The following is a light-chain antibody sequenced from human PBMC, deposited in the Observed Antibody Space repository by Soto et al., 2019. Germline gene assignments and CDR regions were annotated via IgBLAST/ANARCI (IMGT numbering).Light chain of an antibody. V-gene: IGKV2D-29*01. CDR2: EVF. J-gene: IGKJ1*01. CDR3: LQIIETRRT. CDR1: QSLFHSDGTRS. Sequence: DIVMTQTPLSLTVTPGQPASISCKYSQSLFHSDGTRSLYWFLQKPGPPPQVMIYEVFTRFSGVPVRFSGSGSVTDFTWKISRVEAEDVGIYYCLQIIETRRTFGQGTKVEI.